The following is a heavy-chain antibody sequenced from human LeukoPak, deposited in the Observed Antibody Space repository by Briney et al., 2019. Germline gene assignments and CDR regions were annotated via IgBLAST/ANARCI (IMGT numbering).Heavy chain of an antibody. J-gene: IGHJ3*02. CDR1: GGSISSGGYS. CDR2: IYYSGST. Sequence: PSETLSLTCAVSGGSISSGGYSWSWIRQPPGKGLEWIGYIYYSGSTYYNPSLKSRVTISVDTSKNQFSLKLSSVTAADTAVYYCARTTLYYDSSEGPLSRNDAFDIWGQGTMVTVSS. D-gene: IGHD3-22*01. V-gene: IGHV4-30-4*07. CDR3: ARTTLYYDSSEGPLSRNDAFDI.